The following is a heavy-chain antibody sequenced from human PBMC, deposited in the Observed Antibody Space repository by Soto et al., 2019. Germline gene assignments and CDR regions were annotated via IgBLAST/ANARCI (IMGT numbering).Heavy chain of an antibody. Sequence: QVQLVQSGAEEKKPGASVKVSCKASGYTFTGYAMHWVRQAPGQRLEWMGWINAGNGNTKYSQKFQGRVTITRDTSASTAYMELSSLRSEDTAVYYCPRAVAVAAHFDYWGQGTLVTVSS. CDR2: INAGNGNT. D-gene: IGHD6-19*01. J-gene: IGHJ4*02. CDR3: PRAVAVAAHFDY. CDR1: GYTFTGYA. V-gene: IGHV1-3*05.